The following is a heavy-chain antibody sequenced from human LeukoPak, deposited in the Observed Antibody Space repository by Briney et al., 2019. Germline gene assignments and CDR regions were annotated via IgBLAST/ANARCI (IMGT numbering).Heavy chain of an antibody. V-gene: IGHV1-46*01. CDR1: GYTFTSYY. CDR3: ARTHSSGPLHDAFDI. CDR2: INPSGGST. D-gene: IGHD3-22*01. Sequence: GASVKVSCKASGYTFTSYYMHWVRQAPGQGLEWMGIINPSGGSTSYAQKFQGRVTITRDTSASTAYMELSSLRSEDTAVYYCARTHSSGPLHDAFDIWGQGTMVTVSS. J-gene: IGHJ3*02.